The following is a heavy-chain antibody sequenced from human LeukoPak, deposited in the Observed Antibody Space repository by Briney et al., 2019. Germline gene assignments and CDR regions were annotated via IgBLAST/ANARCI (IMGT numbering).Heavy chain of an antibody. CDR3: AREFWGTYRVDYFDY. CDR1: VFTFSNYW. V-gene: IGHV3-7*01. J-gene: IGHJ4*02. D-gene: IGHD3-16*02. CDR2: IKQDGSET. Sequence: GGSLRLSCAASVFTFSNYWMSCVRRAPGKGLEWVANIKQDGSETYYVDSVRGRFTISRDNAKKSLCLQMNSLRAEDTAIYYCAREFWGTYRVDYFDYWGQGTLVTVSS.